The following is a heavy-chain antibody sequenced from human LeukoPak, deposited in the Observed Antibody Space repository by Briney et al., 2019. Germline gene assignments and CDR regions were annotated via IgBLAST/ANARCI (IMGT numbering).Heavy chain of an antibody. CDR3: ARGSRVLLGKLNWFDP. D-gene: IGHD2-21*01. V-gene: IGHV4-34*01. CDR2: INHSGST. J-gene: IGHJ5*02. Sequence: PSETLSLTCAVYGGSFSGYYWSWIRQPPGKGLEWIGEINHSGSTNYNPSLKSRVTISVDTSKNQFSLKLSSVTAADTAVYYCARGSRVLLGKLNWFDPWGQGTLVTVS. CDR1: GGSFSGYY.